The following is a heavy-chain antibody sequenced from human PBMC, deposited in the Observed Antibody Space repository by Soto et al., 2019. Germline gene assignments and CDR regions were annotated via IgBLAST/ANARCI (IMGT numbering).Heavy chain of an antibody. Sequence: QVQLVESGGGVVQPGRSLRLSCTASGFTLSNYAIHWVRQAPGKGLEWVSVGSSDGSNKYYADSVKRRFTGSRDNSKSTVYWQMNSLRAEDTAVYYCARPSHAPYSYYHGIEGWGQDTSVTVSS. CDR1: GFTLSNYA. CDR2: GSSDGSNK. J-gene: IGHJ6*02. V-gene: IGHV3-30*04. CDR3: ARPSHAPYSYYHGIEG.